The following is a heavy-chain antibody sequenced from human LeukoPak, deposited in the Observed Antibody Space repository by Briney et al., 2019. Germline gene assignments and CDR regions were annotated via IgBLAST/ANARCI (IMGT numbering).Heavy chain of an antibody. CDR3: ARDLGIPYWYFDL. V-gene: IGHV4-34*01. D-gene: IGHD7-27*01. CDR2: IYHSGST. CDR1: GGSFSGYY. Sequence: SETLSLTCAVYGGSFSGYYWSWIRQPPGKGLEWIGYIYHSGSTYYNPSLKSRVTISVDRSKNQFSLKLSSVTAADTAVYYCARDLGIPYWYFDLWGRGTLVTVSS. J-gene: IGHJ2*01.